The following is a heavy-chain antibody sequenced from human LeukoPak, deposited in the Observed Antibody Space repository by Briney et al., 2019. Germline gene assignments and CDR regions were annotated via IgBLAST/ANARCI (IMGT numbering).Heavy chain of an antibody. CDR2: IGGGGNL. Sequence: PGGSLRLSCAASRFTYSSYALGWVRQAPGKGLEWVSAIGGGGNLYYGDSVKGRFSIYRDISKNTLLLQMNSLRGEDTAGYYCARRRYDWGGDFANWGQGSLVTVSS. D-gene: IGHD3-16*01. V-gene: IGHV3-23*01. CDR3: ARRRYDWGGDFAN. J-gene: IGHJ4*02. CDR1: RFTYSSYA.